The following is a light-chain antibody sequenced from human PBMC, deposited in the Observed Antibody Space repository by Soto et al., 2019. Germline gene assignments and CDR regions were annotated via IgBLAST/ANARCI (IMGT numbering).Light chain of an antibody. V-gene: IGLV1-51*01. Sequence: QSVLTQPPSVSAAPGQKVTISCSGSSSNIGGNSVSWYQQLPGTAPKLLIYDDNKRSSGIPDRFSGSKSGTSATLGITGFQTGDEADYYCAAWDDSLSVYVFGTGTKVTVL. CDR3: AAWDDSLSVYV. J-gene: IGLJ1*01. CDR2: DDN. CDR1: SSNIGGNS.